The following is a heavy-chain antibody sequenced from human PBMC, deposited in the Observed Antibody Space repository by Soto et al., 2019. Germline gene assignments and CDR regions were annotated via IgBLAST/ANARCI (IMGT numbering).Heavy chain of an antibody. J-gene: IGHJ4*02. Sequence: ASVKVSWTASGYIFTSYGLNWVRQAPGQGLEWMGWIGLYIHNTNYAQKFQGRVTITTDTSTSTVYMELRSLTSDDTAVYYCARGAFDYGSESDYNIPFDYWGQGTLVTVSS. V-gene: IGHV1-18*04. CDR2: IGLYIHNT. D-gene: IGHD3-10*01. CDR1: GYIFTSYG. CDR3: ARGAFDYGSESDYNIPFDY.